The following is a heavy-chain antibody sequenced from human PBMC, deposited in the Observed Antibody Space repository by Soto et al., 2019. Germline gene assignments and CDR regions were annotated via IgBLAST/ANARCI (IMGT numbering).Heavy chain of an antibody. CDR1: GGTFSSYA. J-gene: IGHJ6*02. Sequence: QVQLVQSGAEVKKPGSSVMVCCKASGGTFSSYAISWLRQAPGQGLEWMGGTIPIFGTVSYAHKFQGRVTINADESTSTAYMELSTLRAEDTAVYYCARERGSGSYSKVGYFHYCMDIWGQGTTVTVSS. V-gene: IGHV1-69*01. D-gene: IGHD3-10*01. CDR2: TIPIFGTV. CDR3: ARERGSGSYSKVGYFHYCMDI.